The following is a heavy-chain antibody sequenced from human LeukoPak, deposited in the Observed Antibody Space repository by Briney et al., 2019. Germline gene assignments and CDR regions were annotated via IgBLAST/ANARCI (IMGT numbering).Heavy chain of an antibody. CDR3: ARDTTGTTWGAFDI. J-gene: IGHJ3*02. D-gene: IGHD1-1*01. Sequence: HPGGSLRLSCAASGFTFSSYGMHWVRQAPGKGLEWVAVIWYDGSSKYYAGSVKGRFTISRDNSKNTLYLQMVSLRAEDTAVYFCARDTTGTTWGAFDIWGQGTMVTVSS. CDR2: IWYDGSSK. V-gene: IGHV3-33*08. CDR1: GFTFSSYG.